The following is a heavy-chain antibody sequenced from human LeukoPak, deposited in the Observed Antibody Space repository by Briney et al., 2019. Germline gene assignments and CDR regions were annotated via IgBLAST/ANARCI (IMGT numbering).Heavy chain of an antibody. CDR1: GGTFSSYA. CDR2: IIPILGIA. J-gene: IGHJ3*02. Sequence: SVKVSCKASGGTFSSYAISWVRQAPGQGLEWMGRIIPILGIANYAQKFQGRVTITADKSTSTAYMELSSLRSEDTAVYYCARDYYYDSSGYYTTGPDAFDIWGQGTMVTVSS. D-gene: IGHD3-22*01. CDR3: ARDYYYDSSGYYTTGPDAFDI. V-gene: IGHV1-69*04.